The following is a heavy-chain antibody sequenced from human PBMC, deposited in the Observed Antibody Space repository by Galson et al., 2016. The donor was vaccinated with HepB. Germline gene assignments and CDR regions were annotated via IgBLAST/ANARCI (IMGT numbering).Heavy chain of an antibody. J-gene: IGHJ3*02. V-gene: IGHV4-34*01. Sequence: SETLSLTCAVYGGSSSDNYWNWIRQPPGKGLEWIGEINHSGSTNYNPSLKSRVTMSADTSKNQFTLKLTSVTAADTAVYYCARGQVIVGTIDAFDMWGQGTMVTVS. D-gene: IGHD5-12*01. CDR1: GGSSSDNY. CDR2: INHSGST. CDR3: ARGQVIVGTIDAFDM.